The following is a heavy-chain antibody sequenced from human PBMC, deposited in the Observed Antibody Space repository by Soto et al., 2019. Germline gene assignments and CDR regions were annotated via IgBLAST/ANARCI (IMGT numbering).Heavy chain of an antibody. Sequence: QVQLVESGGGVVRPGRSLRLSCAATGFSFSTHGMHWVRQAPGKGLEWVAVIVNDGSEQQYADSVKGRFTISRDNARNILYLQMNNLRAEDSALYYCARDELYVDTGLDLWGQGTLVIVSS. CDR2: IVNDGSEQ. D-gene: IGHD3-10*02. V-gene: IGHV3-33*01. CDR3: ARDELYVDTGLDL. CDR1: GFSFSTHG. J-gene: IGHJ5*02.